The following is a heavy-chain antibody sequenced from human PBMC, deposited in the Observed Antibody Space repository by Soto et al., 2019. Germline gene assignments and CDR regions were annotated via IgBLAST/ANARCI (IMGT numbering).Heavy chain of an antibody. D-gene: IGHD3-10*01. CDR1: GGSISSSSYY. CDR3: AIPRIYGSGRAPFGY. Sequence: PSDTLSLTCTVSGGSISSSSYYWGWIRQPPGKGLEWIGSIYYSGSTYYNPSLKSRVTISVDTSKNQFSLKLSSVTAADTAVYYCAIPRIYGSGRAPFGYWGQGTLVTVSS. CDR2: IYYSGST. V-gene: IGHV4-39*01. J-gene: IGHJ4*02.